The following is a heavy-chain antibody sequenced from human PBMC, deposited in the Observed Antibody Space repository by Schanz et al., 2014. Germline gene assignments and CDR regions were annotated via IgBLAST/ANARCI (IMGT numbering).Heavy chain of an antibody. CDR3: AKGMGYCSGGTCYDCYYYGLDV. CDR1: GFTFSSYG. V-gene: IGHV3-30*19. D-gene: IGHD2-15*01. CDR2: ISNDGSIK. Sequence: QVQLVESGGGVVQFGRSLRLSCVASGFTFSSYGMHWVRQAPGKGPEWVALISNDGSIKYYADSVKGRFTISRDNSENTLYLQMNSLSADDTAVFYCAKGMGYCSGGTCYDCYYYGLDVWGQGTTVTVSS. J-gene: IGHJ6*02.